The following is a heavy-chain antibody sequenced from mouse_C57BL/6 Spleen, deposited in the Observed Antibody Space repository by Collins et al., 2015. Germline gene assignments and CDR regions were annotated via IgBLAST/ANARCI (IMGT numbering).Heavy chain of an antibody. CDR2: IDPENGDT. CDR1: GFNIKDYY. V-gene: IGHV14-4*02. D-gene: IGHD2-2*01. J-gene: IGHJ2*01. Sequence: EVQLQQSGAELVRSGASVKLSCTASGFNIKDYYMHWVKQRPEQGLEWIGWIDPENGDTEYAPKFQGKATMTADTSSNTAYLQLSSLTSEDTAVYYCNAFGYADYWGQGTTLTVSS. CDR3: NAFGYADY.